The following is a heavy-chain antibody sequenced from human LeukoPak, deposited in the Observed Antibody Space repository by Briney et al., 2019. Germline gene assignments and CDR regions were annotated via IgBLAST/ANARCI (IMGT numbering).Heavy chain of an antibody. CDR1: GYTFTSYD. Sequence: GASVKVSCKASGYTFTSYDINWVRQATGQGLEWLGWMNPNSGNTGYAQKFQGRVTMTRNTSISTAYMELSSLRSEDTAVHYCARDRWSSSSSEDALDIWGQGTMVTVSS. J-gene: IGHJ3*02. V-gene: IGHV1-8*01. CDR3: ARDRWSSSSSEDALDI. CDR2: MNPNSGNT. D-gene: IGHD6-6*01.